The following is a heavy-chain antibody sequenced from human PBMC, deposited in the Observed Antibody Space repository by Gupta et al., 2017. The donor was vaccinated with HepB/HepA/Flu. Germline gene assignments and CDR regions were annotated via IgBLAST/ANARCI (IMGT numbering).Heavy chain of an antibody. J-gene: IGHJ4*02. D-gene: IGHD6-19*01. CDR2: SSGSGGKT. V-gene: IGHV3-23*01. Sequence: EVQLLESGGDLLQPGGSLRLSCAASGFTFSSFAMGWVRQAPGKGLEWVSTSSGSGGKTFYADSAKGRFTVSRDNSKNTLYLQMNNLRTEDTAVYYCTKDRGSGWIIFDYWGQGTLVTVSS. CDR3: TKDRGSGWIIFDY. CDR1: GFTFSSFA.